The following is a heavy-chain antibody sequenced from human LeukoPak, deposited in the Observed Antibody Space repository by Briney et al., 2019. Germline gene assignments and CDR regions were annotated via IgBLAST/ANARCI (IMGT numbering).Heavy chain of an antibody. CDR2: MYHSGDS. D-gene: IGHD2-15*01. J-gene: IGHJ4*02. CDR3: ARGPGSGGGLPLDY. V-gene: IGHV4-38-2*02. Sequence: SETLSLTCNVSGFSISNGYYWGWIRQPPGKRLEWIGSMYHSGDSYYNASLKSRVTISVDTSKNQFSLNLRSVTAADTAVYYCARGPGSGGGLPLDYWGQGTLVTVSS. CDR1: GFSISNGYY.